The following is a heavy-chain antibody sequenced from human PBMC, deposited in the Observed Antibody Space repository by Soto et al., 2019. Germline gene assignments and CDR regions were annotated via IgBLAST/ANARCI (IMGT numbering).Heavy chain of an antibody. Sequence: GGSLRLSCAASGFTFSDYYMSWIRQAPGKGLEWVSYISSSGSTIYYADSVKGRFTISRDNAKNSLYLQMNSLRAEDTAVYYCARDELKLTGDLGGDAFDIWGQGTMVTVSS. V-gene: IGHV3-11*01. CDR2: ISSSGSTI. D-gene: IGHD7-27*01. CDR3: ARDELKLTGDLGGDAFDI. CDR1: GFTFSDYY. J-gene: IGHJ3*02.